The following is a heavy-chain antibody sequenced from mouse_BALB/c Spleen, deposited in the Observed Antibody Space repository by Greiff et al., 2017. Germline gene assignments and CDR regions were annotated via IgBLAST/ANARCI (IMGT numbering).Heavy chain of an antibody. J-gene: IGHJ3*01. CDR3: ARVDGGTFAY. CDR2: ISDGGSYT. D-gene: IGHD4-1*01. CDR1: GFTFSDYY. Sequence: EVQRVESGGGLVKPGGSLKLSCAASGFTFSDYYMYWVRQTPEKRLEWVATISDGGSYTYYPDSVKGRFTISRDNAKNNLYLQMSSLKSEDTAMYYCARVDGGTFAYWGQGTLVTVSA. V-gene: IGHV5-4*02.